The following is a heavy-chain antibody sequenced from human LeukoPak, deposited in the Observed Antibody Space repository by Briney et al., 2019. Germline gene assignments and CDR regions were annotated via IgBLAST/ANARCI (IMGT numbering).Heavy chain of an antibody. V-gene: IGHV1-69*13. Sequence: ASVTVSCTASGGTFSSYAISWVRQAPGQGLEWMGGIIPIFGTANYAQKFQGRVTITADESTSTAYMELSSLRSDDTAVYYCARDEGYYDSSGPNDAFDIWGQGTMVTVSS. J-gene: IGHJ3*02. D-gene: IGHD3-22*01. CDR2: IIPIFGTA. CDR3: ARDEGYYDSSGPNDAFDI. CDR1: GGTFSSYA.